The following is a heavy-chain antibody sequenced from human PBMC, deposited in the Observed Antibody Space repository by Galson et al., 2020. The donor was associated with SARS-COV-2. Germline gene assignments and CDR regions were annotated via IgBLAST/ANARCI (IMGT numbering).Heavy chain of an antibody. CDR1: GFTFSSYA. Sequence: TGGSMRLSCPASGFTFSSYAMHWVRQAPGKGLEWVAVISNDGSNKYYADSVKGRFTISRDNSKNTLYLQMNSLRAEDTAVYYCARDLQYGNYYYYYGMDVWGQGTTVTVS. CDR3: ARDLQYGNYYYYYGMDV. J-gene: IGHJ6*02. CDR2: ISNDGSNK. D-gene: IGHD4-4*01. V-gene: IGHV3-30-3*01.